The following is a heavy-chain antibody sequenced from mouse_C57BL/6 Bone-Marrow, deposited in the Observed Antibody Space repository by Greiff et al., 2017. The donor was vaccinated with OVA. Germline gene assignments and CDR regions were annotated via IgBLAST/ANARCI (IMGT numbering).Heavy chain of an antibody. J-gene: IGHJ3*01. V-gene: IGHV1-64*01. Sequence: QVQLQQPGAELVKPGASVKLSCKASGYTFTSYWMHWVKQRPGQGLEWIGMIHPNSGSTNYNEKFKSKATLTVDKSSSTAYMQLSSLTSEDSAVYYCASPYCYGSSYGIAYGGQGTLVTVSA. D-gene: IGHD1-1*01. CDR1: GYTFTSYW. CDR2: IHPNSGST. CDR3: ASPYCYGSSYGIAY.